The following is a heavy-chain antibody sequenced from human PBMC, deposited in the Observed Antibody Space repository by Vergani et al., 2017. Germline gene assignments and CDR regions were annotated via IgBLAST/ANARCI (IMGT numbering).Heavy chain of an antibody. CDR2: IKQDGSEK. Sequence: EVQLVESGGGLVQPGGSLRLSCAASGFPFISYWMSWVRQAPGKGLEWVANIKQDGSEKYYVDSVKGRFTISRDNAKNSLYLQMNSLRAEDTAVYYCARDLGSNLNYWGQGTLVTVSS. V-gene: IGHV3-7*01. CDR1: GFPFISYW. CDR3: ARDLGSNLNY. J-gene: IGHJ4*02. D-gene: IGHD7-27*01.